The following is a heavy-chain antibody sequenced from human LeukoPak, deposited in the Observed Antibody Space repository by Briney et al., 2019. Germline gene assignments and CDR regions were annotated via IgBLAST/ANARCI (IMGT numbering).Heavy chain of an antibody. CDR2: IKGDGSST. CDR3: ARDGYSFGHDFDY. V-gene: IGHV3-74*01. Sequence: GGSLRLSCAASGFTFSSYWMHWVRHTPGKGLVWVSRIKGDGSSTSYADSVKGRFTISRDNAKNTLYLQMNSLRAEDTAVSYCARDGYSFGHDFDYWGQGTLVTVSS. J-gene: IGHJ4*02. CDR1: GFTFSSYW. D-gene: IGHD5-18*01.